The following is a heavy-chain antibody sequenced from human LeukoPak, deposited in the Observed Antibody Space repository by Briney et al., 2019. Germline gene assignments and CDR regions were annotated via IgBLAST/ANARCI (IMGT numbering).Heavy chain of an antibody. J-gene: IGHJ4*02. D-gene: IGHD6-19*01. CDR1: GFTFSSYG. CDR3: ARASSGWYGY. Sequence: PGRSLRLSCAASGFTFSSYGLHWVRQAPGKGLEWVAVISYDGSNKYYADSVKGRFTISRDNSKNTLYLQMNSLRAEDTAVYYCARASSGWYGYWGQGTLVTVSS. V-gene: IGHV3-30*03. CDR2: ISYDGSNK.